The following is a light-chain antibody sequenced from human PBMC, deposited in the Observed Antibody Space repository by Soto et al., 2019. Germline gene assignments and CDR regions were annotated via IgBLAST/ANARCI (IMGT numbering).Light chain of an antibody. CDR3: QQRSNWPLIT. V-gene: IGKV3-11*01. CDR2: DAS. CDR1: QSVSSY. J-gene: IGKJ5*01. Sequence: PGERATLSCRASQSVSSYLAWYQQKPGQAPRLLIYDASNRATGIPARFSGSGSGTDFTLTISSLEPEDFAVYYCQQRSNWPLITFGQGTRLEIK.